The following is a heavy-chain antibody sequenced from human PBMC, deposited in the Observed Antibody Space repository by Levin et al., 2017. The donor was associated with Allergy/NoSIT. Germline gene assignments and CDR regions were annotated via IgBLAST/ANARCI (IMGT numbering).Heavy chain of an antibody. CDR3: ARWGGGDPGDRGLFYAFDS. CDR1: GFTFSDYY. CDR2: ISSSSSYT. J-gene: IGHJ3*02. V-gene: IGHV3-11*03. D-gene: IGHD2-21*02. Sequence: GGSLRLSCAASGFTFSDYYMSWIRQAPGKGLEWVSYISSSSSYTNYADSVKGRFTISGDNAKNSLYLQMNSLRAEDTAVYYCARWGGGDPGDRGLFYAFDSWGQGTMVTVSS.